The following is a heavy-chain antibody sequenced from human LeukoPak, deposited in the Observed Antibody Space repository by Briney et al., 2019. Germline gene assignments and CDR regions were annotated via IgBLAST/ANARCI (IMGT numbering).Heavy chain of an antibody. CDR2: IKNDGSEE. J-gene: IGHJ4*02. CDR3: ARAIRGSAVDTGDR. V-gene: IGHV3-7*01. CDR1: GFTFSRYW. D-gene: IGHD3-10*01. Sequence: GGSLRLSCAASGFTFSRYWMRWVRQAPGKGLEGVANIKNDGSEEYYVDSVKGRFTISRDNDRNSLILQMNSLTVEDTAVYYCARAIRGSAVDTGDRWGQGTLVTVSS.